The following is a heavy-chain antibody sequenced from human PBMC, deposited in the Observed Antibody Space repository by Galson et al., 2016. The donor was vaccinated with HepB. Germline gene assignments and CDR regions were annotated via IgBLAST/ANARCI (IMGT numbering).Heavy chain of an antibody. CDR1: GGSISDYY. CDR3: SATTTGWHAW. J-gene: IGHJ4*02. V-gene: IGHV4-59*01. CDR2: IYNSGNN. D-gene: IGHD6-19*01. Sequence: LTCTVSGGSISDYYCSWIRQSPGKGLEWIGHIYNSGNNKYNPSLESRVTISVETSKNQFFLDVNSVSAADTAIYYCSATTTGWHAWWGQGNLVTVSS.